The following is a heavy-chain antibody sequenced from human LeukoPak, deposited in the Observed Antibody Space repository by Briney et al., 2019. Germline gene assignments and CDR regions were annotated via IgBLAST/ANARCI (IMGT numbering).Heavy chain of an antibody. CDR1: GGTFSSYA. CDR2: IIPIFGTA. J-gene: IGHJ3*02. CDR3: ARDRDYYDSSGYDGAFDI. V-gene: IGHV1-69*01. D-gene: IGHD3-22*01. Sequence: GSSVKVSCKASGGTFSSYAISWVRQAPGQGLEWMGGIIPIFGTANYAQKFQGRVTITADESTSTAYMELSSLRSEDTAVYYCARDRDYYDSSGYDGAFDIWGQGTMVTVSS.